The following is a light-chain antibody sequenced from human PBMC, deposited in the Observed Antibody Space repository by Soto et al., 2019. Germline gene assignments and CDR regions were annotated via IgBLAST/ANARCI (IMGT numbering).Light chain of an antibody. Sequence: DIQMTQSPCTLSASVGDRVTITCRASQSISSRLAWYQQKPGKAPKLLIYKASSLESGVPSRFSGSGSGTELTLTISSLQPDDFATYYCQQYNSYSWTFGQGTKVDI. CDR3: QQYNSYSWT. CDR1: QSISSR. CDR2: KAS. J-gene: IGKJ1*01. V-gene: IGKV1-5*03.